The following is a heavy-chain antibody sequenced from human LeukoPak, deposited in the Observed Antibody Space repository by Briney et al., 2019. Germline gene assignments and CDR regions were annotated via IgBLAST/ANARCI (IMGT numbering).Heavy chain of an antibody. CDR1: GFTFSDYY. CDR2: ISSSGSTI. J-gene: IGHJ6*02. CDR3: ARDGYCSGGSCPLGALYYYGMDV. V-gene: IGHV3-11*01. Sequence: GGSLRLSCAASGFTFSDYYMSWIRQAPGKGLEWVSCISSSGSTIYYVDSVKGRFTISRDNAKNSLYLQMNSLRAEDTAVYYCARDGYCSGGSCPLGALYYYGMDVWGQGTTVTVSS. D-gene: IGHD2-15*01.